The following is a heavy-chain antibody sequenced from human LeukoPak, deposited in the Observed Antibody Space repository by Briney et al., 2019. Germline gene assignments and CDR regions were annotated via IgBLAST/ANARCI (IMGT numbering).Heavy chain of an antibody. CDR2: IIHILGIA. Sequence: HRASVKVSCKASGGTFSTYAITWVRQAPGQGLEWMGRIIHILGIANYAQNFQGRVTISADKSTSTAYMELSSLRSEDTAVYYCATGDYDILTGPDYWGQGTLVTVSS. V-gene: IGHV1-69*04. CDR1: GGTFSTYA. CDR3: ATGDYDILTGPDY. D-gene: IGHD3-9*01. J-gene: IGHJ4*02.